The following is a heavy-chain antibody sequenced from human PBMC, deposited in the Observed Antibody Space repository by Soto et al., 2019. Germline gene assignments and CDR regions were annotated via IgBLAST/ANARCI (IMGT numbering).Heavy chain of an antibody. CDR2: IYYSGST. D-gene: IGHD3-10*01. V-gene: IGHV4-59*08. CDR3: ARHNYGSGSTYFDY. Sequence: TSETLSLTCTVSGVSISSYYWSWIRQPPGKGLEWIGYIYYSGSTSYNPSLKSRVTISVDTSKNQFSLKLNSMTAADTAVYYCARHNYGSGSTYFDYWGQGTLVTVSS. J-gene: IGHJ4*02. CDR1: GVSISSYY.